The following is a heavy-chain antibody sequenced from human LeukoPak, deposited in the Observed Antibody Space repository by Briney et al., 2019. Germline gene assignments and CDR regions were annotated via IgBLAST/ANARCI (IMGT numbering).Heavy chain of an antibody. J-gene: IGHJ4*02. CDR1: GFTSSSYW. D-gene: IGHD5-12*01. CDR2: INSDGSST. V-gene: IGHV3-74*01. Sequence: GGSLRLSCAASGFTSSSYWMHWVRQAPGKGLVWVSRINSDGSSTSYADSVKGRFTISRDNAKNTLYLQMNSLRAEDTAMYYCARVRGGYLFDYWGQGTLVTVSS. CDR3: ARVRGGYLFDY.